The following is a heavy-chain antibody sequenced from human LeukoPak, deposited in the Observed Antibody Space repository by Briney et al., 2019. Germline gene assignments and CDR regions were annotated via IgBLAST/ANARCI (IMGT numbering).Heavy chain of an antibody. J-gene: IGHJ5*01. CDR2: ISAYNGNT. V-gene: IGHV1-18*01. CDR3: AREEDTYPIWFDS. CDR1: GYTFASYG. Sequence: ASVKVSCKASGYTFASYGISWVRQAPGQGLEWMGWISAYNGNTNYAQKLQGRVTMTTDTSTSTAYMKLRSLRSDDTAVYYCAREEDTYPIWFDSWGQGTLVTVSS. D-gene: IGHD2-15*01.